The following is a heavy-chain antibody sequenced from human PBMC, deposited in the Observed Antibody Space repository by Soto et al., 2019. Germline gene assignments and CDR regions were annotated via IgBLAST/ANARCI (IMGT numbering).Heavy chain of an antibody. Sequence: VQLVESGGGVVQPGRSLRLSCAASGFTFNNYAMHWVRQAPGKGLEWVAFISYDGSSKYYADSVTGRFTISRDNSRNTLDLQMNSLRAEDTAVYYCARGDGYIYGNTFDSWGQGALVTVSS. CDR2: ISYDGSSK. J-gene: IGHJ4*02. V-gene: IGHV3-30-3*01. CDR1: GFTFNNYA. CDR3: ARGDGYIYGNTFDS. D-gene: IGHD5-18*01.